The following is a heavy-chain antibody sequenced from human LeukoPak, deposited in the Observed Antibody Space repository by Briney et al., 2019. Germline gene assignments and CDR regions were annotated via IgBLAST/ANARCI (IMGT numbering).Heavy chain of an antibody. J-gene: IGHJ2*01. CDR2: ISPYNGNA. V-gene: IGHV1-18*01. CDR3: ARGWLQPYWYFDL. D-gene: IGHD5-24*01. Sequence: GASVKVSCKASGYXFINYGITWVRQAPGQGLEWMGWISPYNGNADYAQKLQGRVTMTTDTSTTTAYMELRSLRSDDTAVYYCARGWLQPYWYFDLWGRGTLVTVSS. CDR1: GYXFINYG.